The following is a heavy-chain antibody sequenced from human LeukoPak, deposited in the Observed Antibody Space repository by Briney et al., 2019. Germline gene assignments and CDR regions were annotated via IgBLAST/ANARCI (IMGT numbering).Heavy chain of an antibody. CDR1: GFTVSSNY. J-gene: IGHJ4*02. CDR3: ASSITGGYSYGLDY. V-gene: IGHV3-66*01. Sequence: GGSLRLSCAASGFTVSSNYMSWVRQAPGKGLEWVSVIYSGGSTYYADSVKGRFTISRDNSKNTLYLQMNSLRAADTAVYYCASSITGGYSYGLDYWGQGTLVTVSS. CDR2: IYSGGST. D-gene: IGHD5-18*01.